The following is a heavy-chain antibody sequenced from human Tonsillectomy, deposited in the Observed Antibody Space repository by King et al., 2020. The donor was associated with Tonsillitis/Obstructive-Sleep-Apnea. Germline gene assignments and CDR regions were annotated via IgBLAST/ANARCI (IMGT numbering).Heavy chain of an antibody. CDR1: RFTFNNAW. D-gene: IGHD4-23*01. Sequence: VQLVESGGGLVKPGGSLRLSCASSRFTFNNAWMIWGLQAPGKGLEWVGRIKSKTDGGKTDYAAPVKGRFTISRDDSKNTLYLQMNSLKAEDTAVYWCTTIDFGGDYWGQGTLVTVSS. CDR2: IKSKTDGGKT. J-gene: IGHJ4*02. CDR3: TTIDFGGDY. V-gene: IGHV3-15*01.